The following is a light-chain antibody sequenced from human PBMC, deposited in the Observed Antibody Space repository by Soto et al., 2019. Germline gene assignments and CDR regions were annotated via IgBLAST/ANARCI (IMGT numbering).Light chain of an antibody. V-gene: IGKV1-5*03. CDR1: QTISSW. CDR2: KAS. CDR3: QQYNSFSLWT. J-gene: IGKJ1*01. Sequence: DIQMTQSPSTLSGSVGDRVTITCRVSQTISSWLAWYQQKPGKAPKLLIYKASTLKSGVPSRFSGSGSGTEFTLTIGSLQPDDFATYYCQQYNSFSLWTFGQGTKVDIK.